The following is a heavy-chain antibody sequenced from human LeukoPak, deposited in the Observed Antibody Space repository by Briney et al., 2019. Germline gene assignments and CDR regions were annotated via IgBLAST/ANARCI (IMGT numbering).Heavy chain of an antibody. J-gene: IGHJ4*02. Sequence: GGSMRLSCAASGFTFSSYGMHWVRQAPGNGLEWVAFIRYDGSNKYYEDSVKGRFTISRDNSKNTLYLQMNSLGGDDTAVYYSAKDMVVTKSYFDYGGQGTLVTASS. CDR3: AKDMVVTKSYFDY. D-gene: IGHD2-15*01. V-gene: IGHV3-30*02. CDR2: IRYDGSNK. CDR1: GFTFSSYG.